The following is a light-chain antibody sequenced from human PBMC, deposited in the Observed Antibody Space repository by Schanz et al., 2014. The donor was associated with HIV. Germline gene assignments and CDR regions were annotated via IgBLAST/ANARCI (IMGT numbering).Light chain of an antibody. CDR2: GNT. Sequence: QSVLTQPPSVSGAPGQRVTISCTGSRSNIGAGYDVHWYQQLPGTAPKLLIYGNTNRPSGVPDRFSGSKSGTSASLAITGLQAEDEADYYCASYAGSNNLVFGGGTKLTVL. V-gene: IGLV1-40*01. CDR3: ASYAGSNNLV. CDR1: RSNIGAGYD. J-gene: IGLJ2*01.